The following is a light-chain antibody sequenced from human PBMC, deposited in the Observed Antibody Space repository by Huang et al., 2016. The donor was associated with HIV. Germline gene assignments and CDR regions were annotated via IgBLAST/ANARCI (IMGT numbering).Light chain of an antibody. CDR2: AAS. V-gene: IGKV1-33*01. CDR3: QHYDNYPYT. Sequence: DIQMTQSPSSLSASIGDRVTITCQASQDINHDLNWYQQKPGKAPKLLIYAASNLQTGVPSRFGGSGSGTDFTFTISSLQPEDIATYYCQHYDNYPYTFGQGTKLEI. CDR1: QDINHD. J-gene: IGKJ2*01.